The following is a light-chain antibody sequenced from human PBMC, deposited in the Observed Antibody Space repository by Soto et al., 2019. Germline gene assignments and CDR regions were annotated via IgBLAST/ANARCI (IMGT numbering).Light chain of an antibody. J-gene: IGKJ1*01. CDR3: QQHGSSPCT. CDR1: QSVSNNY. V-gene: IGKV3-20*01. CDR2: GAS. Sequence: EIVLTQSPGTLSLSPGERAALSCRASQSVSNNYLAWYQQKPGQAPRLLIYGASRRAPGIPDRFSGSGSGADFTLTISRLEPDDFAVYYCQQHGSSPCTFGQGSKVEI.